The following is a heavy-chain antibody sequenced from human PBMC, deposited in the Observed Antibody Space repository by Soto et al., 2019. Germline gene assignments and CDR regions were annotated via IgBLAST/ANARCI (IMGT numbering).Heavy chain of an antibody. V-gene: IGHV1-69*08. Sequence: QVQLVQSGAEVKKPGSSVKVSCKASGGTFSSYTISWVRQAPGQGLEWMGRIIPILGIANYAQKFQGRVTITADKSTSTAYMELSSLRYEDTAVYYCARDGITFGGVIADDAFDIWGQGTMVTVSS. D-gene: IGHD3-16*02. CDR2: IIPILGIA. CDR1: GGTFSSYT. J-gene: IGHJ3*02. CDR3: ARDGITFGGVIADDAFDI.